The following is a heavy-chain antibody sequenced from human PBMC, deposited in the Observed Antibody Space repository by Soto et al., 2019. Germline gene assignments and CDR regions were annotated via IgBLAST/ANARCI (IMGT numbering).Heavy chain of an antibody. CDR2: IYYSGST. J-gene: IGHJ4*02. CDR1: GGSISSYY. V-gene: IGHV4-59*01. CDR3: ARGGEGYSYENRFDY. D-gene: IGHD5-18*01. Sequence: PSETLSLTCTVSGGSISSYYWSWIRQPPGKGLEWIGYIYYSGSTNYNPSLKSRVTISVDTSKNQFSLKLSSVTAADTAVYYCARGGEGYSYENRFDYWGQGTLVTVSS.